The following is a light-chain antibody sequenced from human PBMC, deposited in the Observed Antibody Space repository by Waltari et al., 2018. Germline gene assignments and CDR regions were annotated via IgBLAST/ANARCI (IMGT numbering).Light chain of an antibody. Sequence: EIVLTQSPGTLSLSPGERGTLSCRASQSVSRFLACYQQKPGQAPGLLIYGASTRATGIPDRFSGSGSGTDFSLTISRLEPEDFAVYYCQKYDRLPATFGQGTKVEIK. V-gene: IGKV3-20*01. J-gene: IGKJ1*01. CDR3: QKYDRLPAT. CDR2: GAS. CDR1: QSVSRF.